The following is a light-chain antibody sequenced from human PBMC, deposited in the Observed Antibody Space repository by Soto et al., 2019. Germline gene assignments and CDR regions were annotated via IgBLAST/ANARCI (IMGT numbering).Light chain of an antibody. J-gene: IGKJ1*01. Sequence: DIQMTQSPSTLSACVGDRVTITCRASQSIGDWLAWYQQKPGKAPKVLIYDASSLQSGVPSRFSGSGSGTEFTLTIGSLQPDDFATYYCLQYNAFSQTFGQGIKVDI. CDR2: DAS. CDR1: QSIGDW. V-gene: IGKV1-5*01. CDR3: LQYNAFSQT.